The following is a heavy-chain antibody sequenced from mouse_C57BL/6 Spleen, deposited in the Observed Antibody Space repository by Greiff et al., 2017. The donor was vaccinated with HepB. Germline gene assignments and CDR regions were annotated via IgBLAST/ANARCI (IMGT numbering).Heavy chain of an antibody. J-gene: IGHJ2*01. D-gene: IGHD2-2*01. V-gene: IGHV1-82*01. CDR2: IYPGDGDT. Sequence: LQESGPELVKPGASVKISCKASGYAFSSSWMNWVKQRPGKGLEWIGRIYPGDGDTNYNGKFKGKATLTADKSSSTAYMQLSSLTSEDSAVYFCARSTMVTTGDFDYWGQGTTLTVSS. CDR3: ARSTMVTTGDFDY. CDR1: GYAFSSSW.